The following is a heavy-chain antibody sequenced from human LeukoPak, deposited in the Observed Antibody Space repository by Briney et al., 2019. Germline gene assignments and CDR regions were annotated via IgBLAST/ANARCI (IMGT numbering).Heavy chain of an antibody. V-gene: IGHV3-53*01. CDR2: IYSGGST. J-gene: IGHJ4*02. CDR1: GFTVSSNY. D-gene: IGHD3-22*01. CDR3: ASQYYYGSSGYYDY. Sequence: GGSLRLSCAASGFTVSSNYMSWVRQAPGKGLEWVSVIYSGGSTYYADSVKGRFTISRDNSKNTLYLQMNSLRAEDTAVYYCASQYYYGSSGYYDYWGQGTLVTVSS.